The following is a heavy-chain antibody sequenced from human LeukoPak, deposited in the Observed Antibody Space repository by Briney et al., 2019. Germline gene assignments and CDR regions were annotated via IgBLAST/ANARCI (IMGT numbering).Heavy chain of an antibody. CDR2: ISGNFGST. J-gene: IGHJ6*03. CDR1: GFTFNSYA. D-gene: IGHD2-2*01. Sequence: GGSLRLSCAASGFTFNSYAMTWVRQAPGKGLEWVSSISGNFGSTYYTDSVKGRFTISRDNSTNTLYLQMNSLRAEDTAAYYCAKDLRVIVVTYYMDVWGKGTTVTVSS. V-gene: IGHV3-23*01. CDR3: AKDLRVIVVTYYMDV.